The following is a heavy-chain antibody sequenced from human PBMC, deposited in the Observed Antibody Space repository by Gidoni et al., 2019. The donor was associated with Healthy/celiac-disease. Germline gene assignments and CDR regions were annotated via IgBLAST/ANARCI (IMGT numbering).Heavy chain of an antibody. V-gene: IGHV2-5*02. J-gene: IGHJ3*02. CDR2: IYWDDDK. D-gene: IGHD1-26*01. CDR3: AHWELGPSAFDI. CDR1: GFSLSTSGVG. Sequence: QITLKESGPTLVKPTQTLTPTCTFSGFSLSTSGVGVGWIRQPPGKALEWLALIYWDDDKRYSPSLKSRLTITKDTSKNQVVLTMTNMDPVDTATYYCAHWELGPSAFDIWGQGTMVTVSS.